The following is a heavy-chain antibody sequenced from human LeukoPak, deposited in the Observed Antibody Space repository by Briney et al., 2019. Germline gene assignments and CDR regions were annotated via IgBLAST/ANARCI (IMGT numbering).Heavy chain of an antibody. J-gene: IGHJ4*02. Sequence: GGSLRLSCAASGFTFSSYAMHWVRQAPGKGLEWVAVISYDGSNKYYADSVKGRFTISRDNSKNTLYLQMNSLRAEDTAVYYCARETARYSYGYVVERDYWGQGTLDSVST. V-gene: IGHV3-30-3*01. CDR3: ARETARYSYGYVVERDY. CDR1: GFTFSSYA. D-gene: IGHD5-18*01. CDR2: ISYDGSNK.